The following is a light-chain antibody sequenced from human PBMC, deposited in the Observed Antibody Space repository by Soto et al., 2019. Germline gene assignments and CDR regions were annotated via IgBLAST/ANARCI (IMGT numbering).Light chain of an antibody. J-gene: IGLJ2*01. Sequence: SYELTQPPSVSVSPGQTASITCSGDKLGDRYASWYQQKPGQSPVLVIYADVKRPSGIPERFSGSNSGDTVTLTISGTQAMDEAVYYCQAWDSNTAFFGGGTQLTVL. CDR1: KLGDRY. V-gene: IGLV3-1*01. CDR3: QAWDSNTAF. CDR2: ADV.